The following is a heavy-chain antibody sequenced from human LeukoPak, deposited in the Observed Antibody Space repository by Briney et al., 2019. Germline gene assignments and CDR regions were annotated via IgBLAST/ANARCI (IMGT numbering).Heavy chain of an antibody. D-gene: IGHD2-21*02. CDR3: VTGAGWRPDY. CDR1: GGSISSYY. J-gene: IGHJ4*02. Sequence: TSETLSLTCTVSGGSISSYYCNWMRQPPGKGLEWIGYVYKTGTTNYNPSLKSRVTISADTSKNQFSLKLNSVIAADTAVYFCVTGAGWRPDYWGQGTLVTVSS. V-gene: IGHV4-59*01. CDR2: VYKTGTT.